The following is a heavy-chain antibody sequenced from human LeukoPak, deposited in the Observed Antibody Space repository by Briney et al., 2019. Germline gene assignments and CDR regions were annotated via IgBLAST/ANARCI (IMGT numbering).Heavy chain of an antibody. CDR1: GGSISSGGYS. V-gene: IGHV4-30-2*01. D-gene: IGHD3-22*01. Sequence: SGTLSLTCAVSGGSISSGGYSWSWIRQPPGKGLEWIGYIYHSGSTYYNPSLKSRVTISVDRSKNQFSLKLSSVTAADTAVYYCARGNTMINGMDVWGQGTTVTVSS. CDR3: ARGNTMINGMDV. CDR2: IYHSGST. J-gene: IGHJ6*02.